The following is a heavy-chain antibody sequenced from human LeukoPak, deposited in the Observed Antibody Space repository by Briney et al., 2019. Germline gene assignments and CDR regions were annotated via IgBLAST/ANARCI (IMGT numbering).Heavy chain of an antibody. J-gene: IGHJ4*02. CDR3: ARIERFGELFVY. D-gene: IGHD3-10*01. Sequence: VASVKVSCKASGGTFSSYAISWVRQAPGQGLEWMGGIIPIFGTTNYAQKFQGRVTITADESTTTAYMELSSLRSEDTAVYYCARIERFGELFVYWGQGTLVTVSS. V-gene: IGHV1-69*13. CDR2: IIPIFGTT. CDR1: GGTFSSYA.